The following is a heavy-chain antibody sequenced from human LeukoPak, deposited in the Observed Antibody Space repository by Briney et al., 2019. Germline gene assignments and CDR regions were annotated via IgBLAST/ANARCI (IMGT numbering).Heavy chain of an antibody. Sequence: SETLSLTCTVSGGSISSYYWSWIRQPPGKGLEWIGYIYYSGSTNYNPSLKSRVTISVDTSKNQFSLKLSSVTAADTAVYYCARGGGYHAFDIWGQGTMVTVSS. V-gene: IGHV4-59*01. CDR2: IYYSGST. J-gene: IGHJ3*02. CDR3: ARGGGYHAFDI. D-gene: IGHD3-16*01. CDR1: GGSISSYY.